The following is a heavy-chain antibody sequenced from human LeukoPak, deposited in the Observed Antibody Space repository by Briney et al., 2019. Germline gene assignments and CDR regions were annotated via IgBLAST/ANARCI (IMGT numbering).Heavy chain of an antibody. D-gene: IGHD2-2*01. CDR1: GFTFSSYA. CDR2: ISGSGGST. Sequence: PGGSLRLSCAASGFTFSSYAMSWVRQAPGKGLEWVSAISGSGGSTYYADSVKGRFTISRDNSKNTLYLQMNSLRAEDTAVYYCANKWTSLYYGMDVWGQGTTVTVSS. CDR3: ANKWTSLYYGMDV. J-gene: IGHJ6*02. V-gene: IGHV3-23*01.